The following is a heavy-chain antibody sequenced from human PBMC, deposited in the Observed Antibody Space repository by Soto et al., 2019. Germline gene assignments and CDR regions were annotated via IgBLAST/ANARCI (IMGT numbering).Heavy chain of an antibody. CDR1: GGSFSGYY. Sequence: QVQLQQWGAGLLKPSETLSLTCAVYGGSFSGYYWSWIRQPPGKGLEWIGEINHSGSTNYNPSLKSRVTISVDTSKNQFSLKLSSVTAADTDVYYCATGGDYVWGSYRAPFDYWGQGTLVTVSS. V-gene: IGHV4-34*01. CDR3: ATGGDYVWGSYRAPFDY. CDR2: INHSGST. J-gene: IGHJ4*02. D-gene: IGHD3-16*02.